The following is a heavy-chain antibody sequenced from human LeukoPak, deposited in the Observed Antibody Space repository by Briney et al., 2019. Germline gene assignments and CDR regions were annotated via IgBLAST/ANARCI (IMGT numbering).Heavy chain of an antibody. CDR3: ARDHPETIVATIGMAYYYYGMDV. CDR2: INPNSGGT. J-gene: IGHJ6*02. V-gene: IGHV1-2*02. CDR1: GYTFTGYY. D-gene: IGHD5-12*01. Sequence: ASVKVSCKASGYTFTGYYMHWVRQAPGQGLEWMGWINPNSGGTNYAQKFQGRVTMTRDTSISTAYMELSRLRSDDTAVYYCARDHPETIVATIGMAYYYYGMDVWGQGTTVTVSS.